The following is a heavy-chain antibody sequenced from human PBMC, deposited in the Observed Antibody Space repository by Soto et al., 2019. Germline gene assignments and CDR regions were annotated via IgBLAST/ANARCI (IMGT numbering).Heavy chain of an antibody. CDR1: GFTFSDYY. CDR2: ISSSGSTI. D-gene: IGHD3-16*01. CDR3: ARDFHYDYIWGSPHAFDI. V-gene: IGHV3-11*01. J-gene: IGHJ3*02. Sequence: GGSLRLSCAASGFTFSDYYMSWIRQAPGKGLEWVSYISSSGSTIYYADSVKGRFTISRDNAKNSLYLQMNSLRAEDTAVYYCARDFHYDYIWGSPHAFDIWGQGTMVTVSS.